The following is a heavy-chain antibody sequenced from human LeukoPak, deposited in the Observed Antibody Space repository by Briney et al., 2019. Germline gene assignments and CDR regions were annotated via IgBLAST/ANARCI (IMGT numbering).Heavy chain of an antibody. Sequence: SETLSLTCTVSGGSISSGGYYWSWIRQPPGKGLEWIGYIYHSGSTYYNPSLKSRVTISVDRSKNQFSLKLSSVTAADTAVYYCARMGATTVDYWGQGTLVTVSS. CDR1: GGSISSGGYY. D-gene: IGHD1-26*01. CDR3: ARMGATTVDY. V-gene: IGHV4-30-2*01. CDR2: IYHSGST. J-gene: IGHJ4*02.